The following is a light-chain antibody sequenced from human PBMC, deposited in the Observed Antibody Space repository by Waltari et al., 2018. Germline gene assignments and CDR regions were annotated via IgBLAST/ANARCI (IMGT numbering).Light chain of an antibody. J-gene: IGKJ4*01. Sequence: VMDRSPVSLAVAAGERATLKSQSSRSVLYSPKNKNYLSWYQQKPGQPPKLLIYWATTRESGVPYRFSGSGSGTDFTLTISSLQAEDVALYYCQQFYGSPFTFGGGTKVEIK. CDR1: RSVLYSPKNKNY. V-gene: IGKV4-1*01. CDR3: QQFYGSPFT. CDR2: WAT.